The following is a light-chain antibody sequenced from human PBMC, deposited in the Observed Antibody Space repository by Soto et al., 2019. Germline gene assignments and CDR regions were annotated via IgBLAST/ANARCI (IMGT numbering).Light chain of an antibody. J-gene: IGKJ1*01. CDR1: QSLNSL. V-gene: IGKV1-5*01. CDR3: QQTSAFPRT. Sequence: DIQMTQSPSTLSASVGDRVTITCRASQSLNSLLAWYQQKPGRAPKLLIYDASTLESGVPSRFSGSGAGTEFTLTISSLQPEDFATYYCQQTSAFPRTFGQGTKVDI. CDR2: DAS.